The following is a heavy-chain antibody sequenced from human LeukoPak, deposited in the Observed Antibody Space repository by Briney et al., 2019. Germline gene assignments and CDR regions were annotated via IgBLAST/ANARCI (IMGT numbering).Heavy chain of an antibody. D-gene: IGHD4-17*01. CDR2: IDAGNGKT. Sequence: ASVKVSCKASGYTFTSYGISWVRQAPGQRLEWMGWIDAGNGKTKYSQNFQGRVTITRDTSATTAYMDLSSLRSEDTAVYYCARARWTSTATTYYLDHWGQGTLVTVSS. CDR1: GYTFTSYG. CDR3: ARARWTSTATTYYLDH. V-gene: IGHV1-3*01. J-gene: IGHJ4*02.